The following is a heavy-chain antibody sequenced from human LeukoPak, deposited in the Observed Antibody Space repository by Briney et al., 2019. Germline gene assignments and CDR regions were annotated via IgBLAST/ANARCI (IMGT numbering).Heavy chain of an antibody. J-gene: IGHJ4*02. D-gene: IGHD5-12*01. CDR3: ARERGLSGYSAYFDY. V-gene: IGHV4-30-2*01. CDR2: IYHSGST. CDR1: GGSISSGGYS. Sequence: SETLSLTCAVSGGSISSGGYSWSWIRQPPGKGLEWIGYIYHSGSTYYNPSLKSRVTISVDRSKTQFSLKLSSVTAADTAVYYCARERGLSGYSAYFDYWGQGTLVTVSS.